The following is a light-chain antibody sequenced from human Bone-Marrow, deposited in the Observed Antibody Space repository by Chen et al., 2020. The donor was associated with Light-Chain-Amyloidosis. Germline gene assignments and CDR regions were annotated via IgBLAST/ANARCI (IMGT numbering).Light chain of an antibody. Sequence: ESVLTQSPGTLSLSPGEGDNLSCRASQTISSNYLTWYQPKFGQAPRLLVYGSSSRATGIPERFTGSGSGTDFTLTINRLEPEDFAMYYCQQYGTSPLTFGGGTKVEIK. CDR2: GSS. J-gene: IGKJ4*01. CDR1: QTISSNY. CDR3: QQYGTSPLT. V-gene: IGKV3-20*01.